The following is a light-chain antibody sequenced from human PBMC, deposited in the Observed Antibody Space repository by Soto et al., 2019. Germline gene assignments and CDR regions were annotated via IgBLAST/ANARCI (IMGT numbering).Light chain of an antibody. V-gene: IGLV2-8*01. CDR3: ASYAGSNIPVL. CDR2: DVT. Sequence: QSALTQPPSASGSPGQSVTISCTGTSSDVGGYNFVSWYQQHPGKAPKLMIYDVTERPSGVPDRFSGSNSGNTAALTVSGLQGEEEADYYCASYAGSNIPVLFGGGTKLTVL. CDR1: SSDVGGYNF. J-gene: IGLJ2*01.